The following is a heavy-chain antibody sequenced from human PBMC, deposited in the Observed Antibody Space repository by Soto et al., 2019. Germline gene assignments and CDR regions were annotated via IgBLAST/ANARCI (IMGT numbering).Heavy chain of an antibody. Sequence: ASVNVSCKASGGTFGSYAITWVRLAPRQGPEWLGGIIPILNSPAYAQKFQARVVITADEITNTAYMELNSLRFDDTAVYYCAREAPYCTSATCPKFYDMDVWGQGTTVTVS. CDR3: AREAPYCTSATCPKFYDMDV. D-gene: IGHD2-2*01. CDR1: GGTFGSYA. CDR2: IIPILNSP. V-gene: IGHV1-69*13. J-gene: IGHJ6*02.